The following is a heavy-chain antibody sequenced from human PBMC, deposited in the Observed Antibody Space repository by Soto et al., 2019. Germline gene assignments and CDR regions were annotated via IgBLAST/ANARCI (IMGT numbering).Heavy chain of an antibody. CDR2: IIPIFSTV. CDR1: GGTFRQYA. CDR3: ARTSRGGSCYSRVVYGMDV. Sequence: VQLVQSGAEVKKPGSSVMVSCNASGGTFRQYAISWVRQAPGQGLEWMGGIIPIFSTVKYTQKFQGRVTITADESTSTAYMELSSVRSEDTAVYYCARTSRGGSCYSRVVYGMDVWGQGTTVTGSS. J-gene: IGHJ6*02. V-gene: IGHV1-69*01. D-gene: IGHD2-15*01.